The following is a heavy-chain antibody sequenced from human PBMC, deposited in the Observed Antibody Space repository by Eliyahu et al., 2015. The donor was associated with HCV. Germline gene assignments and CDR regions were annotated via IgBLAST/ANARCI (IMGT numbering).Heavy chain of an antibody. Sequence: QVQLVESGGGVVQPGRSLRLSCAASGFTFSSYAMXWVRQAPGKGLEWVAVISYDRSNKYYADSVKGRFTISRDNSKNTLYLQMNSLRAEDTAVYYCARDPGLQQWPSYYYYGMDVWGQGTTVTVSS. J-gene: IGHJ6*02. CDR3: ARDPGLQQWPSYYYYGMDV. V-gene: IGHV3-30-3*01. CDR1: GFTFSSYA. CDR2: ISYDRSNK. D-gene: IGHD6-19*01.